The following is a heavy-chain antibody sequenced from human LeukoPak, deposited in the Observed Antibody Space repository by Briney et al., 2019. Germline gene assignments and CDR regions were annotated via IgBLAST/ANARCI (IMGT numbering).Heavy chain of an antibody. Sequence: IPSQTLSLTCTASGGSISSGSYYRSWLRQPAGKGLEWIGRIYTSGSTNYNPSLKSRVTISVDTSKNQFSLKLSSVTAADTAVYYCASYSNYVSASSYYYYMDVWGKGTTVTVSS. V-gene: IGHV4-61*02. CDR2: IYTSGST. J-gene: IGHJ6*03. CDR1: GGSISSGSYY. CDR3: ASYSNYVSASSYYYYMDV. D-gene: IGHD4-11*01.